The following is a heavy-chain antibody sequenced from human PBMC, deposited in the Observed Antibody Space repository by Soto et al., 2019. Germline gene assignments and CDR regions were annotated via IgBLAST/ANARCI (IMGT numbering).Heavy chain of an antibody. CDR2: ISGGGGDT. D-gene: IGHD3-16*01. CDR1: GFTFSNYA. J-gene: IGHJ2*01. V-gene: IGHV3-23*01. Sequence: EVQLLESGGGLVQPGGSLRLSCAASGFTFSNYAMSWVRQAPGKGLEWVSAISGGGGDTFYADSVKGRFTISRDNSKNTLYLQMSSLRAEDTAVYYCAMYGGHNAAYFDLWGRGTLVTVSS. CDR3: AMYGGHNAAYFDL.